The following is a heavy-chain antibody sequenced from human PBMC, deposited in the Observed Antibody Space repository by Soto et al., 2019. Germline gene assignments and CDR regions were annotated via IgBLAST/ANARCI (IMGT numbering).Heavy chain of an antibody. CDR1: GFSLSTSGMC. V-gene: IGHV2-70*11. CDR3: ARTRAHYYYYGMDV. CDR2: IDWDDDK. Sequence: GSGPTLVNPTQTLTLTCTFSGFSLSTSGMCVSWIRQPPGKALEWLARIDWDDDKYYSTSLKTRLTISKDTSKNQVALTMTNMDPVDTATYYCARTRAHYYYYGMDVCGQGTTVTVSS. J-gene: IGHJ6*02.